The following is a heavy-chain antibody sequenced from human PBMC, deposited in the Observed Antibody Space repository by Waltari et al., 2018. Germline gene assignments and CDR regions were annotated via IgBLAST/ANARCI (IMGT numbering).Heavy chain of an antibody. V-gene: IGHV4-34*01. D-gene: IGHD6-13*01. CDR2: ISHSGST. J-gene: IGHJ6*02. Sequence: QVQLHQWGAGLLKPSETLSLTCAVSGGSFSGYYWRWLRPPPGTGLGWIGEISHSGSTNYNPSLKSRVIISVDTSKNQFSLKLSSVTAADTAAYYCARGRRTGQLVRGSYYYYGMDVWGQGTTVTVSS. CDR1: GGSFSGYY. CDR3: ARGRRTGQLVRGSYYYYGMDV.